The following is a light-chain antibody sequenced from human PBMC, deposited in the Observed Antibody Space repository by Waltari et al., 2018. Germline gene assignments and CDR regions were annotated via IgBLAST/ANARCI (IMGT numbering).Light chain of an antibody. Sequence: QSALTQPASASGSPGQSITISCTGTSSDVGGYEYVSWFQQHPGKAPKVMIYGVSNRPSGVSDRFSASKSGVTASLTISGLQAEDEADYYCSSYTSSNTFVFGTGTKVTVL. CDR1: SSDVGGYEY. V-gene: IGLV2-14*01. J-gene: IGLJ1*01. CDR2: GVS. CDR3: SSYTSSNTFV.